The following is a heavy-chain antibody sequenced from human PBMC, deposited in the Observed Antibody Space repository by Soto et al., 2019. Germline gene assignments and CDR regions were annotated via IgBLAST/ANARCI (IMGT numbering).Heavy chain of an antibody. CDR1: GGSFSGYY. V-gene: IGHV4-34*01. D-gene: IGHD4-17*01. J-gene: IGHJ4*02. CDR3: ARVSGYGDYRTTYYFDY. Sequence: TSETLSLTCAVYGGSFSGYYWSWIRQPPGKGLEWIGEINHSGSTNYNPSLKSRVTISVDTSKNQFSLKLSSVTAADTAVYYCARVSGYGDYRTTYYFDYWGQGTLVTVSS. CDR2: INHSGST.